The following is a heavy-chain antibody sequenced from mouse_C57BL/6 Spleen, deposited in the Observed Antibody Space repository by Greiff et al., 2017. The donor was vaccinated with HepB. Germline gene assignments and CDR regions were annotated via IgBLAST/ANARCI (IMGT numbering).Heavy chain of an antibody. CDR2: IDPSDSYT. J-gene: IGHJ3*01. CDR3: AREDYGSFAY. V-gene: IGHV1-59*01. D-gene: IGHD1-1*01. Sequence: QVQLQQPGAELVRPGTSVKLSCKASGYTFTSYWMHWVKQRPGQGLEWIGVIDPSDSYTNYNQKFKGKATLTVDTSSSTAYMQLSSLTSEDSAVYYCAREDYGSFAYWGQGTLVTVSA. CDR1: GYTFTSYW.